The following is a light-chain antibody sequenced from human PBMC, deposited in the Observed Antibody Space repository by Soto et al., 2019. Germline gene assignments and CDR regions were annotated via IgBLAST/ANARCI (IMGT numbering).Light chain of an antibody. CDR2: KAS. J-gene: IGKJ5*01. CDR1: QSISSW. Sequence: EIQMTQSPSILSASVGDRVTITCRASQSISSWLAWYQQKPGKAPNLLIHKASHLESGVPSRFSGSGSGTDFTLTISSLQPEDFATYYCQQSYSTPPIPFGQGTRLEIK. CDR3: QQSYSTPPIP. V-gene: IGKV1-5*03.